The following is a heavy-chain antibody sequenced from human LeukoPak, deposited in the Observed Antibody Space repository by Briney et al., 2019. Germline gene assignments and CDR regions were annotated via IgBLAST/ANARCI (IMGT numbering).Heavy chain of an antibody. J-gene: IGHJ3*02. CDR3: ARENSWPNGYGAFDI. V-gene: IGHV1-2*02. CDR1: GYTFTGYH. Sequence: ASVKVSCKASGYTFTGYHMHWVRQAPGQGLEWMGWINPNSGGTNYAQKFQGRVTMTRDTSISTAYMELSRLRSDDTAVYYCARENSWPNGYGAFDIWGQGTMVTVSS. D-gene: IGHD6-13*01. CDR2: INPNSGGT.